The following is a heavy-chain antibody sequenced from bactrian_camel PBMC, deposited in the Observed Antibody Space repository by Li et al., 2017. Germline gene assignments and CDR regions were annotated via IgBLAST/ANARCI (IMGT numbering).Heavy chain of an antibody. CDR3: AKALGGSWSPPDFGY. D-gene: IGHD6*01. CDR2: IDSDGRT. J-gene: IGHJ6*01. V-gene: IGHV3S53*01. CDR1: GYTFDNFC. Sequence: HVQLVESGGGSVTAGGSLRLSCTASGYTFDNFCVAWFRQAPGKEREGVADIDSDGRTDYADFVKGRFTISKDNAKKIVYLQLNSLKAEDTAIYYCAKALGGSWSPPDFGYWGQRTQVTVS.